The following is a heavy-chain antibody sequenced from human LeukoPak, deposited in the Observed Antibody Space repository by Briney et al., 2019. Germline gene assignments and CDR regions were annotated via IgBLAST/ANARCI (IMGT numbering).Heavy chain of an antibody. J-gene: IGHJ4*02. V-gene: IGHV1-69*05. Sequence: ASVKVSCKASGGTFSSYAISWVRQAPGQGLEWMGGIIPIFGTANYAQKFQGRVMITTDESTSTAYMELSSLRSEDTAVYYCARVGRYDYVWGSYRSTLWGQGTLVTISS. CDR2: IIPIFGTA. D-gene: IGHD3-16*02. CDR3: ARVGRYDYVWGSYRSTL. CDR1: GGTFSSYA.